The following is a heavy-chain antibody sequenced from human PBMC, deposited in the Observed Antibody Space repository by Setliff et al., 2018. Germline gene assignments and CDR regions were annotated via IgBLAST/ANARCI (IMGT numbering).Heavy chain of an antibody. V-gene: IGHV4-59*01. Sequence: SETLSLTCTVSDGSLSTYYWSWIRQPPGKGLEFIGYVYYSGTTNYSPSLRSRLTISVDTSKNQFSLKLRSVTAADTAVYYCARGGTFRYFDFWGQGAPVTVSS. D-gene: IGHD5-12*01. J-gene: IGHJ4*02. CDR3: ARGGTFRYFDF. CDR2: VYYSGTT. CDR1: DGSLSTYY.